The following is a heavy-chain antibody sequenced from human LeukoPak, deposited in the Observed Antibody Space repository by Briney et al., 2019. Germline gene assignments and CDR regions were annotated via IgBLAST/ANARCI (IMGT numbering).Heavy chain of an antibody. D-gene: IGHD7-27*01. CDR3: ARGSRDWGKAFDI. V-gene: IGHV4-59*01. Sequence: PSETLSLTCTVSGGSISDYSWSWIRQPPGKGLEWIGYIYYSGSTNYNPSLKSRVTISVDTSKNQFSLKLSSVTAADTAVYYCARGSRDWGKAFDIWGQGTMVTVSS. J-gene: IGHJ3*02. CDR2: IYYSGST. CDR1: GGSISDYS.